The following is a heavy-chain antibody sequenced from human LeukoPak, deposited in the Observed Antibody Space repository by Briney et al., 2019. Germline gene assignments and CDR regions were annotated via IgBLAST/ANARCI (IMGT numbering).Heavy chain of an antibody. CDR1: GFTFSSYA. Sequence: PGGTLRLSCAASGFTFSSYAMSWVRQAPGKGLEWVSAISGSGGSTYYADSVKGRFTISRDNSKNTLSLQMNSLRVEDTATYYCVNDLRHRSTCNCYGWFDPWGQGTLVTVSS. CDR2: ISGSGGST. CDR3: VNDLRHRSTCNCYGWFDP. J-gene: IGHJ5*02. D-gene: IGHD2/OR15-2a*01. V-gene: IGHV3-23*01.